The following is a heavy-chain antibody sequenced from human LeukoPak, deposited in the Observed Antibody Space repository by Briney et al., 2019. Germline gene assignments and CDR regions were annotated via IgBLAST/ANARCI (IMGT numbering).Heavy chain of an antibody. Sequence: PGRSLRLSCAASGFTFSSYEMNWVRQAPGKGLEWISYITSGGSTMFYADSVKGRFTLSRDNARNSLYLQMNSLRAEDTAVYYCATGGWDRAVAERFFYFDFWGQGTLVTVSS. D-gene: IGHD6-19*01. CDR2: ITSGGSTM. J-gene: IGHJ4*02. V-gene: IGHV3-48*03. CDR1: GFTFSSYE. CDR3: ATGGWDRAVAERFFYFDF.